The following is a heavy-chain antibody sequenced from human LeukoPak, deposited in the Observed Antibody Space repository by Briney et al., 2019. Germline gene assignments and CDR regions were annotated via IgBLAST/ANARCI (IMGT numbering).Heavy chain of an antibody. D-gene: IGHD3-22*01. Sequence: ASVKVSCKASRGTFSSYAISWVRQAPGQGLEWMGRIIPILGIANYAQKFQGRVTITADKSTSTAYMELSSLRSEDTAVYYCARGTYYYDSSGLTGSFDYWGQGTLVTVSS. V-gene: IGHV1-69*04. J-gene: IGHJ4*02. CDR3: ARGTYYYDSSGLTGSFDY. CDR1: RGTFSSYA. CDR2: IIPILGIA.